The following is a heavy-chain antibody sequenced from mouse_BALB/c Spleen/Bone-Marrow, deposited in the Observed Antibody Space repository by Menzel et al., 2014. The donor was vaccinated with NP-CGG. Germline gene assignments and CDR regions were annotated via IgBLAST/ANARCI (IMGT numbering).Heavy chain of an antibody. Sequence: EVQGVESGGGLVQPGGSRKLSCAASGFTFSNFGMHWFRRSPEKGLEWVAFVSTGSTIIYYADTVKGRFTISRDNPENTLFLQMTSLRSEDTAIYYCARSHFYGNYFDYWGQGTTLTVSS. CDR1: GFTFSNFG. J-gene: IGHJ2*01. V-gene: IGHV5-17*02. D-gene: IGHD2-1*01. CDR3: ARSHFYGNYFDY. CDR2: VSTGSTII.